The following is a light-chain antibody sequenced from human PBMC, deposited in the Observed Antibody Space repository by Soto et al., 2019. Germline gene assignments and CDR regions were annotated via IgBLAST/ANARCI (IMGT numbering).Light chain of an antibody. Sequence: QSALTQPASVSGSPGQSITISCTGASSDVGGYNYVSWYQQHPGKPPKLMIYDVINRPSGVSDRFSGSKSGNTASLTISGLVAEDEADYYCSSYTSSSSDVLFGGGTKLTVL. CDR3: SSYTSSSSDVL. CDR2: DVI. V-gene: IGLV2-14*03. J-gene: IGLJ2*01. CDR1: SSDVGGYNY.